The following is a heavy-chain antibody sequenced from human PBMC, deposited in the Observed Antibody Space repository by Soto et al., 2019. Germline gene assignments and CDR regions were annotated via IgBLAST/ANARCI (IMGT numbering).Heavy chain of an antibody. CDR2: IYPGDSDT. Sequence: GESLKISCKGSGYTFTNYWIGWVRQMPGKGLGWMGIIYPGDSDTKYNPSFQGQVTISADKSITTTYLQWSSLKASDTAIYYCAASIFYYGMDVWGQGTTVTSP. CDR1: GYTFTNYW. J-gene: IGHJ6*02. CDR3: AASIFYYGMDV. V-gene: IGHV5-51*01.